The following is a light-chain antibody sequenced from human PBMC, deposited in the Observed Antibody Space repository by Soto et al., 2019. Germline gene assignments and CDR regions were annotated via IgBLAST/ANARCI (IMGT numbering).Light chain of an antibody. CDR2: GAS. V-gene: IGKV3-20*01. CDR3: QQYDASPVT. J-gene: IGKJ5*01. CDR1: QSVSSSY. Sequence: LTQSPGTLSLYPGERATLSCRASQSVSSSYLAWYQQKPGQAPRLLIYGASSRATGIPDRFSGSGSGTDFSLTVSRLEPEDFAVYYCQQYDASPVTFGQGTRLEV.